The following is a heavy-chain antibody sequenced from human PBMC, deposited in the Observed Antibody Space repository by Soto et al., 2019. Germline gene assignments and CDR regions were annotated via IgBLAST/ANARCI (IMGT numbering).Heavy chain of an antibody. Sequence: WASVKVSCKAPRDTFTSYYINWVRQAPGQGLEWMGVINPHGGSTAYAQKFKGRVTLTRDTSASTVYMEVSSPTSEDTAMYYCARSSGGNFGIIIEGTNWFAPWGQGTLVTVSS. J-gene: IGHJ5*02. CDR1: RDTFTSYY. CDR2: INPHGGST. CDR3: ARSSGGNFGIIIEGTNWFAP. V-gene: IGHV1-46*01. D-gene: IGHD1-26*01.